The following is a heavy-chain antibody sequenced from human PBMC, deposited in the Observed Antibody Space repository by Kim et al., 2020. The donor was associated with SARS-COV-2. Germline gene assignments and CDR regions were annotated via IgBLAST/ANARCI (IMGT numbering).Heavy chain of an antibody. D-gene: IGHD1-26*01. Sequence: ASVKVSCKASGYTFTGYYMHWVRQAPGQGLEWMGWISPNSGGTNYAQKFQGRVTLTRDTSINTAYMELSRLRFDDAAVYYCARERGMGATADAFDIWGQGTMVTVSS. V-gene: IGHV1-2*02. CDR2: ISPNSGGT. CDR1: GYTFTGYY. CDR3: ARERGMGATADAFDI. J-gene: IGHJ3*02.